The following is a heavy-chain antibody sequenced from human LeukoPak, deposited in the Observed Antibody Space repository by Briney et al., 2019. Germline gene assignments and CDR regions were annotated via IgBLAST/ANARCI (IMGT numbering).Heavy chain of an antibody. V-gene: IGHV1-18*01. J-gene: IGHJ4*02. CDR2: ISAYNGNT. CDR1: GYTFTSYG. D-gene: IGHD5-18*01. CDR3: ARAFRGYSYGYGLDY. Sequence: ASVKVSCKASGYTFTSYGISWVRQAPGQGLEWMGWISAYNGNTNYGQKLQGRVTMTTDTSTSTAYMELRSLRSDDTAVYYCARAFRGYSYGYGLDYWGQGTLVTVSS.